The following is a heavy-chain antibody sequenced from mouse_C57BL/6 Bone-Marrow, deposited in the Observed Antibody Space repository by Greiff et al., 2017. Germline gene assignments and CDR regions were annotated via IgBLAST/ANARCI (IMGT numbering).Heavy chain of an antibody. Sequence: VQLVESGPGLVQPSQSLSITCTVSGFSLTSYGVHWVRQSPGKGLEWLGVIWRGGSTDYNAAFMSRLSITKDNSKSQVFFKMNSLQADDTAIYYCAKNFYDGYYDFDYWGQGTTLTVSS. D-gene: IGHD2-3*01. CDR1: GFSLTSYG. J-gene: IGHJ2*01. CDR3: AKNFYDGYYDFDY. V-gene: IGHV2-5*01. CDR2: IWRGGST.